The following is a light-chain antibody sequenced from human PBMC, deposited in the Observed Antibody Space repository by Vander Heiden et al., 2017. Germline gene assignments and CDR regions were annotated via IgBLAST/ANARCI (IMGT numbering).Light chain of an antibody. CDR2: AAS. J-gene: IGKJ4*01. CDR1: QSISSY. Sequence: DIQMTQSPSSLSASVGDRVTITCRASQSISSYLNWYQQKPGKAPKLLIYAASSLQSGVPSRFSGSGSGTDFTLTISSLQPEDFATYYCQQSYSTPFTLGGGTKVK. CDR3: QQSYSTPFT. V-gene: IGKV1-39*01.